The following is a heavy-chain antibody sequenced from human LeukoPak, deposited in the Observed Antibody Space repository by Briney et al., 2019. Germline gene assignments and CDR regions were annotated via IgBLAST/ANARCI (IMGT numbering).Heavy chain of an antibody. CDR1: GFTFSSHS. CDR3: ARSGQYVATYFDY. J-gene: IGHJ4*02. D-gene: IGHD6-25*01. Sequence: PGGSLRLTCAASGFTFSSHSMNWVRQAPGKGLEWVSYISSSSSTIYYADSVKGRFTISRDNAKNSLYLQMNSLRDEDTAVYYCARSGQYVATYFDYWGQGALVTVSS. V-gene: IGHV3-48*02. CDR2: ISSSSSTI.